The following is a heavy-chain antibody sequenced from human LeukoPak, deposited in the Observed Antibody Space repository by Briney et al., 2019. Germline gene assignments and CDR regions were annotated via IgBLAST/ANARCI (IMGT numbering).Heavy chain of an antibody. D-gene: IGHD3-22*01. Sequence: GGSLRLSCAASGFTFSSYGMHWVRQAPGKGLEWVAFIRYDGSNKYYADSVKGRSTISRDNSKNTLYLQMNSLRAEDTAVYYCAKDGDYYDSSGSFISPWGQGTMATVSS. V-gene: IGHV3-30*02. J-gene: IGHJ3*01. CDR3: AKDGDYYDSSGSFISP. CDR2: IRYDGSNK. CDR1: GFTFSSYG.